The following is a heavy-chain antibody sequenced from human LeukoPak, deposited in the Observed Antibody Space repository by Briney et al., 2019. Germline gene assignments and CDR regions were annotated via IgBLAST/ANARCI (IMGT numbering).Heavy chain of an antibody. D-gene: IGHD3-3*01. Sequence: GRSLRLSCAASGFTFDDYAMHWVRQAPGKGLEWVSGISWNSGSIGYADSVKGRFTISRDNAKNSLYLQMNSLRAEDTALYYCAKTTDFWIPWFDPWGQGTLVTVSS. CDR3: AKTTDFWIPWFDP. V-gene: IGHV3-9*01. J-gene: IGHJ5*02. CDR2: ISWNSGSI. CDR1: GFTFDDYA.